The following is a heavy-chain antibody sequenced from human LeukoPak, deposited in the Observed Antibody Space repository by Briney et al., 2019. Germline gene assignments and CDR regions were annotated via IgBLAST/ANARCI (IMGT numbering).Heavy chain of an antibody. CDR2: ISYDGSNK. J-gene: IGHJ4*02. Sequence: ISYDGSNKYYADSVKGRFTISRDNSKNTLYLQMNSLRAEDTAVYYCARDLDIAAPSLDYWGQGTLVTVSS. D-gene: IGHD6-6*01. CDR3: ARDLDIAAPSLDY. V-gene: IGHV3-30-3*01.